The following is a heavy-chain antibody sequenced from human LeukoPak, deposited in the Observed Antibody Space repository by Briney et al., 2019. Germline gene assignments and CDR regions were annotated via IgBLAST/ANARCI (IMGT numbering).Heavy chain of an antibody. Sequence: GGSLRLSCAASGFTFSSYSMNWVRQAPGEGLEWVSSISSSSSYIYYADSVKGRFTISRDNAKNSLYLQMNSLRAEDTAVYYCARDAITMVRGVISPWGQGTLVTVSS. D-gene: IGHD3-10*01. J-gene: IGHJ5*02. CDR2: ISSSSSYI. V-gene: IGHV3-21*01. CDR1: GFTFSSYS. CDR3: ARDAITMVRGVISP.